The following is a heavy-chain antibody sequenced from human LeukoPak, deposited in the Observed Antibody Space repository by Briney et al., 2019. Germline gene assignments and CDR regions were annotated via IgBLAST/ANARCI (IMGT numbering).Heavy chain of an antibody. D-gene: IGHD4-23*01. CDR1: GGSISSFY. CDR3: AITVVTPSDYYYGMDV. V-gene: IGHV4-59*03. J-gene: IGHJ6*02. Sequence: PSETLSLTCSVSGGSISSFYWNWIRQPPGKGLEWIASIYDSGSANYNPSLKTRVTISENTSKNQFSLKLSSVTAADTAVYYCAITVVTPSDYYYGMDVWGQGTTVTVSS. CDR2: IYDSGSA.